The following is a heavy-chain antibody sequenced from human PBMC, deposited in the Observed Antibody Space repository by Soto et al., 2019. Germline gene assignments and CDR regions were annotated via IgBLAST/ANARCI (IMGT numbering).Heavy chain of an antibody. V-gene: IGHV5-51*01. J-gene: IGHJ5*02. CDR2: IYPGDSDT. Sequence: GESLKISCTGSGSAFTSYWIALVRQIPGTGLEWMGIIYPGDSDTRYSPSFQGQVTISADKSITTAYLQWSSLKASDTAMYYCARGYCTTTICDPWFDPWGQGTLVTVSS. D-gene: IGHD2-2*01. CDR3: ARGYCTTTICDPWFDP. CDR1: GSAFTSYW.